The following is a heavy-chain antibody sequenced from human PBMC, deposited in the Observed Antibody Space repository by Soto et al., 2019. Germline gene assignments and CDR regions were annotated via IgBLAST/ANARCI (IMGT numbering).Heavy chain of an antibody. D-gene: IGHD2-15*01. CDR2: ISDDGTKR. CDR3: ARDRYSSSPGHLEY. J-gene: IGHJ4*02. V-gene: IGHV3-30*03. Sequence: PGWSPRLSCTASGLRFSLYGIHWVRQAPGKGLEWVAFISDDGTKREYADSLKGRFTISRDNSKSTLYLQMNSLRVEDTAVYYCARDRYSSSPGHLEYWGQGTLVTVSS. CDR1: GLRFSLYG.